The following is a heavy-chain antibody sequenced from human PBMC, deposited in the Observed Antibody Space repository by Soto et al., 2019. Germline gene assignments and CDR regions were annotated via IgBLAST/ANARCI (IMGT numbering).Heavy chain of an antibody. J-gene: IGHJ6*02. V-gene: IGHV1-69*12. CDR1: GGSLSNYG. Sequence: QVQLVQSGAEVKKPGSSVKVSCKASGGSLSNYGISWVRQAPGQGLEWMGAIIPVFGTPNYAQKFQDRVTMTADESTTTVYMEVRSLTPEDTAVYYCARGDATKIVVTTYYAMDVWGQGTTVTVSS. D-gene: IGHD3-22*01. CDR3: ARGDATKIVVTTYYAMDV. CDR2: IIPVFGTP.